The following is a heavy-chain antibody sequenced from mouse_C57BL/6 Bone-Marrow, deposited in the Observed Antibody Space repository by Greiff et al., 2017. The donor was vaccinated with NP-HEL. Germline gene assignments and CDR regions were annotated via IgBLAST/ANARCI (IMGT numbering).Heavy chain of an antibody. CDR2: IWSGGST. CDR1: GFSLTSYG. D-gene: IGHD2-1*01. J-gene: IGHJ3*01. CDR3: ARKRYYGNAWFAY. Sequence: VKLMESGPGLVQPSQSLSITCTVSGFSLTSYGVHWVRQSPGKGLEWLGVIWSGGSTDYNAAFISRLSISKDNSKSQVFFKMNSLQADDTAIYYCARKRYYGNAWFAYWGQGTLVTVSA. V-gene: IGHV2-2*01.